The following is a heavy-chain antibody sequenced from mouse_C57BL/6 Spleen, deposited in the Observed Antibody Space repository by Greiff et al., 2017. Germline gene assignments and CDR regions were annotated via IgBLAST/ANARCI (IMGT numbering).Heavy chain of an antibody. CDR1: GFNIKDDY. CDR3: TTLGSDY. J-gene: IGHJ2*01. CDR2: IDPENGDT. Sequence: EVQLQESGAELVRPGASVKLSCPASGFNIKDDYMHWVKQRPEQGLEWIGWIDPENGDTEYATKFQGKATITADTSSNTAYLQLSSLTSEDTAVYYCTTLGSDYWGQGTTLTVSS. V-gene: IGHV14-4*01.